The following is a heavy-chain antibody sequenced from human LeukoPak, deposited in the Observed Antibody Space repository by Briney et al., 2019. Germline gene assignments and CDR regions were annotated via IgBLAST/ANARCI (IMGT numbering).Heavy chain of an antibody. D-gene: IGHD2-2*01. CDR2: IRYDGSSK. CDR1: GFTFSSYG. CDR3: AKGKCSSTSCYLSYYFDY. J-gene: IGHJ4*02. V-gene: IGHV3-30*02. Sequence: GGSLRLSCAASGFTFSSYGMHWVRQAPGKGLEWVAFIRYDGSSKYYAASVKGRFTISRDNSKNTLYLQMNSLRAEDTAVYYCAKGKCSSTSCYLSYYFDYWGQGTLVTVSS.